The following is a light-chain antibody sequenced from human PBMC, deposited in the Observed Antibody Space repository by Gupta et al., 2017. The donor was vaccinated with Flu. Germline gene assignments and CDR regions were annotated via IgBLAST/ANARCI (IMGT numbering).Light chain of an antibody. Sequence: STLSLSPGDSATLSCRASQSLRGYLGWYEQRPGQAPRLLIYDVSVSYTGIPDRFSGSGYGTDLTLTISTREPEDLGVYYCQQRSNEPPITFGGGTLVEI. V-gene: IGKV3-11*01. CDR3: QQRSNEPPIT. J-gene: IGKJ4*01. CDR1: QSLRGY. CDR2: DVS.